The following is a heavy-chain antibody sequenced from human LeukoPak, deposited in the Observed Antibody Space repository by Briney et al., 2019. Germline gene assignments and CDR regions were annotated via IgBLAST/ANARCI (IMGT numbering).Heavy chain of an antibody. D-gene: IGHD5-18*01. CDR3: ARDGGYSYGSPFDH. V-gene: IGHV4-30-4*08. J-gene: IGHJ4*02. Sequence: SQTLSLTCTVSGGSISSGDYYWSWIRQPPGKGLEWIGYIYYSGSTYYNPSLKSRVTISVDTSENQFSLKLSSVTAADMAVYYCARDGGYSYGSPFDHWGQGTLVTVSS. CDR1: GGSISSGDYY. CDR2: IYYSGST.